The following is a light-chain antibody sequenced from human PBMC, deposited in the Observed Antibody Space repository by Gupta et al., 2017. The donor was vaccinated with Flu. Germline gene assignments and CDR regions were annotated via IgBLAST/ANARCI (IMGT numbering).Light chain of an antibody. CDR3: QQYDGYPWT. V-gene: IGKV1-5*03. CDR2: KAS. Sequence: DIPMTQSPSTLSASVGDRVNITCRASRSIITWLAWYQQKTGKDPKLLIYKASSLQGGVTSRFSGSGSGAEFILTISSLQPDDFATYYCQQYDGYPWTFGQGTKVESK. CDR1: RSIITW. J-gene: IGKJ1*01.